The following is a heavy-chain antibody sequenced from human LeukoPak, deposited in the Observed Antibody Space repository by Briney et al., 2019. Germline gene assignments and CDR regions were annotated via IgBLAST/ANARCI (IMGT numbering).Heavy chain of an antibody. Sequence: GASVKVSCKASGYSFVGYGITWVRQAPGQGLEWMGWFNPENGNTNYAQKVQGRVTMTADTSTSTSYMELRSLRSDDTAVYYCARDLPLNSGSYHGYWGQGTLVTVSS. CDR3: ARDLPLNSGSYHGY. CDR2: FNPENGNT. V-gene: IGHV1-18*01. J-gene: IGHJ4*02. D-gene: IGHD1-26*01. CDR1: GYSFVGYG.